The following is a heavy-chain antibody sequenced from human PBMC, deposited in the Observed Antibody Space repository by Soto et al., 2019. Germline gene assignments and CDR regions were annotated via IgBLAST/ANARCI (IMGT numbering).Heavy chain of an antibody. CDR1: GFSFNSHA. Sequence: EVQLLESGGGLVQSGGSLRLSCAVSGFSFNSHAMTWVRQTPGKGLEWVSAISGSGGSTYYADSVKGRFTISRDNSKNTLYLQMNSLRAEDTAVYYCAKGNGVSLSWFDPWGRGTLVTVSS. CDR2: ISGSGGST. J-gene: IGHJ5*02. V-gene: IGHV3-23*01. D-gene: IGHD2-8*01. CDR3: AKGNGVSLSWFDP.